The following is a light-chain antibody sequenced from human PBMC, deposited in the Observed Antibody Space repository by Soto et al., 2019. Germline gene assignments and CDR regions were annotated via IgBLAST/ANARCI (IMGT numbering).Light chain of an antibody. CDR1: ISDISGYNF. CDR3: ASYTSTTTLV. J-gene: IGLJ2*01. V-gene: IGLV2-14*01. Sequence: QFVLTQPASASGSPGQWVTISCTGSISDISGYNFISWYQHHPGKPPKLVIYDVNNRPSGISYRFSGSKSGNTASLTISGLQAEDEADYYCASYTSTTTLVFGGGTKVTVL. CDR2: DVN.